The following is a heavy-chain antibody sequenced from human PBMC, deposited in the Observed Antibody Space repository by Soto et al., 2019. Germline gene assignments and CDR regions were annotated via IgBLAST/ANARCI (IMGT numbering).Heavy chain of an antibody. V-gene: IGHV3-74*01. Sequence: PGGSLRLSCAASGFTFSSYWMHWVRQAPGKGLVWVSRINSDGSSTSYADSVKGRFTISRDNAKNTLYLQMNSLRAEDTAVYYCARYSGYDLGDFDYWGQGTLVTVSS. D-gene: IGHD5-12*01. CDR2: INSDGSST. CDR3: ARYSGYDLGDFDY. J-gene: IGHJ4*02. CDR1: GFTFSSYW.